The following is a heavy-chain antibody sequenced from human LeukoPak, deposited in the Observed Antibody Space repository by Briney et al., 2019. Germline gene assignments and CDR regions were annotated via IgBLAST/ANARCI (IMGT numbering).Heavy chain of an antibody. V-gene: IGHV4-39*01. Sequence: SETLSLTCTVSGGSISSNNYYWGWIRQPPGKGLEWIGSIYYSGSTYYNPSLKSRVAISVDTSKNQFSLRLSSVTAADTAVYYCARIGPILGAAWVDYWGQGTLVSVSS. D-gene: IGHD3-3*02. CDR2: IYYSGST. J-gene: IGHJ4*02. CDR1: GGSISSNNYY. CDR3: ARIGPILGAAWVDY.